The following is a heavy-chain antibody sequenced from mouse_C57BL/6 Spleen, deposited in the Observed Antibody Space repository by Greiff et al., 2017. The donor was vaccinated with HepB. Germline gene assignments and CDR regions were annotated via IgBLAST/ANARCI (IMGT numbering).Heavy chain of an antibody. CDR2: IYPGDGDT. CDR1: GYAFSSSW. V-gene: IGHV1-82*01. D-gene: IGHD2-1*01. J-gene: IGHJ3*01. CDR3: AIYYGNPFAY. Sequence: LQESGPELVKPGASVKISCKASGYAFSSSWMNWVKQRPGKGLEWIGRIYPGDGDTNYNGKFKGKATLTADKSSSTAYMQLSSLTSEDSAVYFCAIYYGNPFAYWGQGTLVTVSA.